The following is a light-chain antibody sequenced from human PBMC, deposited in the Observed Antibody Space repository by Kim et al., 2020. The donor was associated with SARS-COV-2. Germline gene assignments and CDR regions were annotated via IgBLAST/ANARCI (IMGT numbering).Light chain of an antibody. CDR2: DAS. CDR3: QQRSRWPLT. J-gene: IGKJ4*01. CDR1: QSVSSY. Sequence: LSPGERATLSCRASQSVSSYLGWYQQKPGQAPRLLIYDASKRATGIPARFSASGSGTDFTLTISSLEPEDFAVYYCQQRSRWPLTFGGGTKVDIK. V-gene: IGKV3-11*01.